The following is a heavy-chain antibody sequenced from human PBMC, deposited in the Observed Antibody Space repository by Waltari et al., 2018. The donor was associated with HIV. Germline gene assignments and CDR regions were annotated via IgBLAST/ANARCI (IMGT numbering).Heavy chain of an antibody. CDR1: ASSISSNYY. J-gene: IGHJ3*02. CDR3: ARDQDYYDSSGYTCYAFDI. V-gene: IGHV4-38-2*02. Sequence: QVQLQESGPRLVKASETLSLTCTVSASSISSNYYWGWIRQPPGKGLQWIGSIYRTGTTYSNPSLKSRVTISADLSKNQFSLKLTSVSAADTAVYYCARDQDYYDSSGYTCYAFDIWGQGTSVTVSS. D-gene: IGHD3-22*01. CDR2: IYRTGTT.